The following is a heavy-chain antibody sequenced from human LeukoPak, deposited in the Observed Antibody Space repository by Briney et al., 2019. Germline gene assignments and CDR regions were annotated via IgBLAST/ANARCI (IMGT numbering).Heavy chain of an antibody. J-gene: IGHJ6*03. Sequence: SETLSLTCAVYGGSFSGYYWSWIRQPPGKGLEWIGEINHSGSTNYNPSLKSRVTISVDTSKNQFSLKLSSVTAADTAVYYCARLLRGTPRGYYYYMDVWGKGTTVTVSS. D-gene: IGHD2-15*01. CDR1: GGSFSGYY. V-gene: IGHV4-34*01. CDR3: ARLLRGTPRGYYYYMDV. CDR2: INHSGST.